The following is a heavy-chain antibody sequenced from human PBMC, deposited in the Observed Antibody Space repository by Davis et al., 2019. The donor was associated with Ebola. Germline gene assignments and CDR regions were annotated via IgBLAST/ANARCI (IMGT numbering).Heavy chain of an antibody. J-gene: IGHJ4*02. Sequence: GESLKISCAASGFTFSSYAMSWVRQAPRKGLEWVSAISGSGGSTYYADSVKGRFTISRDNSKNTLYLQMNSLRAEDTAVYYCASPPDGYCSGGSCYGVDYWGQGTLVTVSS. D-gene: IGHD2-15*01. CDR2: ISGSGGST. CDR3: ASPPDGYCSGGSCYGVDY. V-gene: IGHV3-23*01. CDR1: GFTFSSYA.